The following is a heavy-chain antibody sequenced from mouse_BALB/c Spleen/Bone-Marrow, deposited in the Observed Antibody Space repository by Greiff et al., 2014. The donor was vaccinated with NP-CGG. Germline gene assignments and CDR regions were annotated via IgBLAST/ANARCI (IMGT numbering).Heavy chain of an antibody. CDR2: VNPNSGNT. V-gene: IGHV1-26*01. D-gene: IGHD6-1*01. Sequence: EVKLMQSGPELVKPGASVKISCKTSGYTFTDYSLHWVKQSHGKSLEWIGGVNPNSGNTSYNQKFKGKATLNLDKSSTTAYMELRSLTSDDSAVYYCARAGQYDFWGQGTTLTVSS. CDR3: ARAGQYDF. J-gene: IGHJ2*01. CDR1: GYTFTDYS.